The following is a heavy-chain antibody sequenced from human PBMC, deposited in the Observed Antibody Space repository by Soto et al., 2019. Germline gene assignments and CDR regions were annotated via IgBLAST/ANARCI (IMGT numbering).Heavy chain of an antibody. D-gene: IGHD6-13*01. CDR3: ARVSSWSGYYYYGMDV. CDR1: GGSISSGCYY. J-gene: IGHJ6*02. V-gene: IGHV4-31*03. Sequence: SETLSLTCTVSGGSISSGCYYWSWIRQHPGKGLEWIGYIYYSGSTYYNPSLKSRVTISVDTSKNQFSLKLSSVTAADTAVYYCARVSSWSGYYYYGMDVCGHGNTLTVSS. CDR2: IYYSGST.